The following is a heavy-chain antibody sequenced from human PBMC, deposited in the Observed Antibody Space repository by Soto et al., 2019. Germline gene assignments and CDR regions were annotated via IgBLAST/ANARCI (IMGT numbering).Heavy chain of an antibody. J-gene: IGHJ6*02. V-gene: IGHV1-18*01. CDR1: GYTFTSYG. CDR2: ISAYNGNT. D-gene: IGHD1-20*01. Sequence: QVQLVQSGAEVKKPGASVKVSCKASGYTFTSYGISWVRQAPGQGLEWMGWISAYNGNTNYAQKLQGRVTMTTDTSTSTVYRELRSLISDDRAVYYCARDGHNWNQGDGMDVWGQGTTVTVCS. CDR3: ARDGHNWNQGDGMDV.